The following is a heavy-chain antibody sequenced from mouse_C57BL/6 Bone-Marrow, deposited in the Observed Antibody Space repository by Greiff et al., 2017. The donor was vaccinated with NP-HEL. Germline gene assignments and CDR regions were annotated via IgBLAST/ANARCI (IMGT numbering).Heavy chain of an antibody. V-gene: IGHV5-6*01. CDR3: ARQDYYGSRFAY. Sequence: DVQLQESGGDLVKPGGSLKLSCAASGFTFSSYGMSWVRQTPDKRLEWVATISSGGSYTYYPDSVKGRFTIARDNAKNTLYLQMSMLKSEDTAMYYCARQDYYGSRFAYWGQGTLVTVSA. J-gene: IGHJ3*01. D-gene: IGHD1-1*01. CDR1: GFTFSSYG. CDR2: ISSGGSYT.